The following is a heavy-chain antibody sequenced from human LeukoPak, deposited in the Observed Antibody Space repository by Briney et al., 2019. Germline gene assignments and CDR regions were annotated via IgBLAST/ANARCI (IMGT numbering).Heavy chain of an antibody. CDR1: GFTFSSYG. CDR3: AREGDSGWFFDY. J-gene: IGHJ4*02. CDR2: ISYDGSNK. Sequence: GGSLRLSCAASGFTFSSYGMHWVRQAPGKGLEWVAVISYDGSNKYYADSVKGRFTISRDNSKNTLYLQMNSLRAEDTAVYYCAREGDSGWFFDYWGQGTLVTVSS. V-gene: IGHV3-30*03. D-gene: IGHD6-19*01.